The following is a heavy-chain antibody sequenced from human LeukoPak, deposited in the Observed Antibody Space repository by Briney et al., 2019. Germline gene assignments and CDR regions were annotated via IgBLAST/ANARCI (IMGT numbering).Heavy chain of an antibody. CDR1: GGSISSGSYY. Sequence: SGTLSLTCTVSGGSISSGSYYWSWIRQPAGKGLEWIGRIYTSGSTNYNPSLKSRVTISVDTSKNQFSLKLSSVTAADTAVYYCARQYSDILTGYHRGELYWYFDLWGRGTLVTVSS. V-gene: IGHV4-61*02. J-gene: IGHJ2*01. D-gene: IGHD3-9*01. CDR3: ARQYSDILTGYHRGELYWYFDL. CDR2: IYTSGST.